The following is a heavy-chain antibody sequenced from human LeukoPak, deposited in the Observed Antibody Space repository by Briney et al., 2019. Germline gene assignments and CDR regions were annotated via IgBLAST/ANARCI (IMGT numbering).Heavy chain of an antibody. V-gene: IGHV4-59*02. D-gene: IGHD2/OR15-2a*01. CDR1: GASVSSSH. CDR2: VDYNGST. J-gene: IGHJ5*02. CDR3: ARGFYDPFDR. Sequence: PSETLSLTCSVSGASVSSSHWSWIRQSPGKGLEWIANVDYNGSTKYNPSLRGRGTMSLDTSKNQFHLKLESVTAADTARYFCARGFYDPFDRWGQGTLVTVSS.